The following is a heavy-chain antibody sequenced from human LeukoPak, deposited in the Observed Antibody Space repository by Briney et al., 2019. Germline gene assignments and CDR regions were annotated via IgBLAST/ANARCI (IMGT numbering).Heavy chain of an antibody. CDR2: TYYRSKWYN. CDR1: GDSVSSNSAA. CDR3: ARVREFWHSGSAWYGNFES. J-gene: IGHJ4*02. Sequence: SQTLSLTCAISGDSVSSNSAAWNWIRQSPSRGLEWLGRTYYRSKWYNDYAISVKSRITINPDTSKNQFSLQLNSVTPEDTAVYYCARVREFWHSGSAWYGNFESWGQGTLVTVSS. V-gene: IGHV6-1*01. D-gene: IGHD6-19*01.